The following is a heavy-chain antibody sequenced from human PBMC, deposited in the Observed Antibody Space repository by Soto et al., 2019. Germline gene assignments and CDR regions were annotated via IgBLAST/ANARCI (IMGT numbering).Heavy chain of an antibody. CDR1: GGSVSSGSYY. CDR2: IYYSGST. CDR3: AREMTIFYYGMDV. Sequence: QVQLQESGPGLVKPSETLSLTCTVSGGSVSSGSYYWSWIRQPPGKGLEWIGYIYYSGSTNYNPSLRSRVTISLDTSKNQFSLKLSSVTAADTAVYYCAREMTIFYYGMDVWGQGTTVTVSS. D-gene: IGHD3-3*01. V-gene: IGHV4-61*01. J-gene: IGHJ6*02.